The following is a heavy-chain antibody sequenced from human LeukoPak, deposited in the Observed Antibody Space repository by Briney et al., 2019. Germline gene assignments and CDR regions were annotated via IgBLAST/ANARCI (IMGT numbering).Heavy chain of an antibody. Sequence: GGSLRLSCAASGFSFSRSWMSWVRQAPGKGLEWVANIRPDGSDKCYVDSVRGRFIISRDNAKNSLYLQMNSLRAEDTAVYYCVSANSCGGDCYHFDYWGQRALVTVSS. CDR2: IRPDGSDK. V-gene: IGHV3-7*03. CDR1: GFSFSRSW. D-gene: IGHD2-21*02. J-gene: IGHJ4*02. CDR3: VSANSCGGDCYHFDY.